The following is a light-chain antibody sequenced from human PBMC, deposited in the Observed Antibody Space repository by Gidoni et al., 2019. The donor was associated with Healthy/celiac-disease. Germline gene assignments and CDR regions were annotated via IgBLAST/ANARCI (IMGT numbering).Light chain of an antibody. CDR2: QDS. J-gene: IGLJ2*01. V-gene: IGLV3-1*01. CDR3: QAWDSSTVV. CDR1: KLGDKY. Sequence: YELTPPPSVSVSPGQTASITCSGDKLGDKYACWYQQKPGQYPVLVIYQDSKRPSGIPERFSGSNSGNTATLTISGTQAMDEADYYCQAWDSSTVVFGGGTKLTVL.